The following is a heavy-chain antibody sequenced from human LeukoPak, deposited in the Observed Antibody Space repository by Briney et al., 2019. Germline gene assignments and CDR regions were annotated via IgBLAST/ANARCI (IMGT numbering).Heavy chain of an antibody. CDR3: ARGHCSGGSCFSAWFDP. J-gene: IGHJ5*02. Sequence: SETLSLTCTVSGGPISSYYWSWIRQPPGKGLEWIGDIYYSGSTTYNPSLKSRVTISVDTSKNQFSLKLSSVTAADTAVYYCARGHCSGGSCFSAWFDPWGQGTLVTVSS. CDR2: IYYSGST. V-gene: IGHV4-59*01. D-gene: IGHD2-15*01. CDR1: GGPISSYY.